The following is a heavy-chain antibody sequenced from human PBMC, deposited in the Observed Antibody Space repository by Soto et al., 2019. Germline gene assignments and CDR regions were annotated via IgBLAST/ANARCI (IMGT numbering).Heavy chain of an antibody. CDR3: ARDDYCSSTSCYFADYYGMDV. D-gene: IGHD2-2*01. J-gene: IGHJ6*02. V-gene: IGHV1-18*01. CDR1: GYTFTSYG. CDR2: ISAYNGNT. Sequence: QVQLVQSGAEVKKPGASVKVSCKASGYTFTSYGISWVRQAPGQGLEWMGWISAYNGNTNYAQKLQCRVTMTTDTSTSTAYMELRSLRSDDTAVYYCARDDYCSSTSCYFADYYGMDVWGQGTTVTVSS.